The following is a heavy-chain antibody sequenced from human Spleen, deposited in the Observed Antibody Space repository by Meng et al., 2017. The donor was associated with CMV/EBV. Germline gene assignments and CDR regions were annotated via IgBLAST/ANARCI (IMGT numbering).Heavy chain of an antibody. CDR1: GFTFSRYW. CDR3: ARVIWGWYFDL. V-gene: IGHV3-74*01. CDR2: IDTDGSIT. J-gene: IGHJ2*01. Sequence: SLAGSGFTFSRYWMHWVRQAPGKGLEWVSHIDTDGSITNYADSVKGRFTISRDNAKNTLYLQMNSLRAEDTAVYYCARVIWGWYFDLWGRGTLVTVSS. D-gene: IGHD3-16*01.